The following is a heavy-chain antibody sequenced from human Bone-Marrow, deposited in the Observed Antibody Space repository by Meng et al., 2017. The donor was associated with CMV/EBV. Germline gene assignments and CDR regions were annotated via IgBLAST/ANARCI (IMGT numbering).Heavy chain of an antibody. J-gene: IGHJ4*02. CDR3: ASNFEDIVVVPAIFDY. D-gene: IGHD2-2*01. V-gene: IGHV3-20*04. CDR2: INWNGGST. Sequence: GGSLRLSCAASGFTFDDYGMSWVRQAPGKGLEWVSGINWNGGSTGYADSVKGRFTISRDNAKNSLYLQMNSLRAADTAVYYCASNFEDIVVVPAIFDYWGQGTLVTVSS. CDR1: GFTFDDYG.